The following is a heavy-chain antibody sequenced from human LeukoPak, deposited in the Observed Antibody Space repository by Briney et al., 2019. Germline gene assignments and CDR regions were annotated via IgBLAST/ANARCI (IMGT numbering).Heavy chain of an antibody. D-gene: IGHD6-13*01. V-gene: IGHV3-66*01. CDR2: IYSGGST. CDR3: ARSRYGTTWSSSWEFDY. J-gene: IGHJ4*02. Sequence: GGSLGLSCAASGFTVSSNYMNWVRQAPGKGLEWVSVIYSGGSTYYADSVKGRFTISRDNSKNTLYLQMNSLRAEDTAVYYCARSRYGTTWSSSWEFDYWGQGTLVTVPS. CDR1: GFTVSSNY.